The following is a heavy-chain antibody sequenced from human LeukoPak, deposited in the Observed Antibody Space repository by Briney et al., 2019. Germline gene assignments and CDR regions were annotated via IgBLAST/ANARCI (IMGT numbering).Heavy chain of an antibody. D-gene: IGHD1/OR15-1a*01. Sequence: GGSLRLSCAASGFTFPIYAMGWVRQAPGKGLEWVSSISARGDNTFYADSVRGRFTVSRGNSKNTLSLQLNSLRAEDTAIYYCAKGGSVGTTTYFDYWGQGTLVTVSS. V-gene: IGHV3-23*01. J-gene: IGHJ4*02. CDR3: AKGGSVGTTTYFDY. CDR1: GFTFPIYA. CDR2: ISARGDNT.